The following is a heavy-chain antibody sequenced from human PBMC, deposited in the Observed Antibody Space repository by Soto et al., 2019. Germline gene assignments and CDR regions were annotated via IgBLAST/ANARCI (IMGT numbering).Heavy chain of an antibody. D-gene: IGHD4-17*01. CDR2: IKQDGSEK. CDR3: ARKGGLRVNYYYMDV. V-gene: IGHV3-7*01. Sequence: EVQLVESGGGLVQPGGSLRLSCAASGFTFSSYWISWVRQAPGKGLEWVANIKQDGSEKYYVDSVKGRFTISRDNAKNSLYLQMNRLRAEDTAVYYCARKGGLRVNYYYMDVWGKGTTVTVSS. J-gene: IGHJ6*03. CDR1: GFTFSSYW.